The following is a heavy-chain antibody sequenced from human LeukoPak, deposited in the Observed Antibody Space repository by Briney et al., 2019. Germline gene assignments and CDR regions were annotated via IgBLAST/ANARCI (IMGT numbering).Heavy chain of an antibody. V-gene: IGHV3-7*01. CDR2: IKEDESEK. CDR1: LLPFSNHW. CDR3: ARQQHSGSYGYFDY. J-gene: IGHJ4*02. D-gene: IGHD1-26*01. Sequence: GGSLRLSCAASLLPFSNHWMSWVRQAPGKGLEWVANIKEDESEKYYVASVKGRFTISRDNAKNSLYPQMNSLRVEDTAVYYCARQQHSGSYGYFDYWGQGTLVTVSS.